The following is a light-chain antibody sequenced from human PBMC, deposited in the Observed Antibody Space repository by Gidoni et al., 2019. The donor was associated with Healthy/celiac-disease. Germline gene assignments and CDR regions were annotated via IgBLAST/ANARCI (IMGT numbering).Light chain of an antibody. V-gene: IGLV3-19*01. CDR1: SLRSYY. J-gene: IGLJ3*02. CDR2: GKN. Sequence: SSALTQDPAVSAALGQTVRITCHGDSLRSYYASWYQQKPGQAPVLVIYGKNNRPSGIPDRFSGSSSGNTASLTITGAQAEDEADYYCNSRDSSGNHWVFGGGTKLTVL. CDR3: NSRDSSGNHWV.